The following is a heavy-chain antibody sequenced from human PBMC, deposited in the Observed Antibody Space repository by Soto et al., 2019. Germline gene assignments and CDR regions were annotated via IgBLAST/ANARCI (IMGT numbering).Heavy chain of an antibody. Sequence: QVHLVQSGAEVKKPGSSVKVSCKASGGTFSNHAINWVRQAPGQGLEWMGRIIPIFSTTNYAQKFQGRVTFTADESTITAYMELSSLKHDETAVYYCAREVAADGTFREDVFDIWGQGTLVTVSS. V-gene: IGHV1-69*12. CDR1: GGTFSNHA. J-gene: IGHJ3*02. CDR3: AREVAADGTFREDVFDI. CDR2: IIPIFSTT. D-gene: IGHD6-13*01.